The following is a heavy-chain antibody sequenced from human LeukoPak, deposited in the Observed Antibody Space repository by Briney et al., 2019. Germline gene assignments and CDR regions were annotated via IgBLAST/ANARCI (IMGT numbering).Heavy chain of an antibody. CDR1: GYTFTSYG. CDR2: ISAYNGNT. V-gene: IGHV1-18*01. D-gene: IGHD3-22*01. Sequence: GASVTVSCKASGYTFTSYGISWVRQAPGQGLEWMGWISAYNGNTNYAQKLQGRVTMTTDTSTSTAYMELRSLRSDDTAVYYCARGVSYYYDSSGYGYHYWGQGTLVTVSS. J-gene: IGHJ4*02. CDR3: ARGVSYYYDSSGYGYHY.